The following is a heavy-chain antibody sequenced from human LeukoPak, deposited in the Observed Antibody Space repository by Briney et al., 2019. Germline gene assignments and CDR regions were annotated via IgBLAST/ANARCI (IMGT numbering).Heavy chain of an antibody. CDR1: GFTFSNAW. J-gene: IGHJ4*02. Sequence: GGSLRLSCAASGFTFSNAWMSWVRQAPGKGLEWVANIKQDGREKYYVDSVKGRFTISRDNAKNSLYLQMNSLRAEDTAVYYCAREVTPYYWGQGTLVTVSS. D-gene: IGHD2-21*02. CDR2: IKQDGREK. V-gene: IGHV3-7*01. CDR3: AREVTPYY.